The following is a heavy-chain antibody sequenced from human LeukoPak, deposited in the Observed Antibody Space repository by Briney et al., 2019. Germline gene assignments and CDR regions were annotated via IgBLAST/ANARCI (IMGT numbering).Heavy chain of an antibody. Sequence: SVKVSCKASGGTFSSYAISWVRQAPGQGLEWMGGIIPIFGTANYAQKFQGRVTITADESTSTAYMELSSLRSEDTAVYYCARDPGATYYDILTGYSPYYFDYWGQGTLVTVSS. V-gene: IGHV1-69*13. J-gene: IGHJ4*02. CDR2: IIPIFGTA. CDR1: GGTFSSYA. CDR3: ARDPGATYYDILTGYSPYYFDY. D-gene: IGHD3-9*01.